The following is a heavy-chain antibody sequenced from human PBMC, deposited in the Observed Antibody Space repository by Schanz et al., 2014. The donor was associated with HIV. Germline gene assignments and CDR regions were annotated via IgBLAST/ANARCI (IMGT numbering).Heavy chain of an antibody. CDR3: AKGGCSGGSCSRRDLEY. J-gene: IGHJ4*02. CDR1: GFTFSSYA. V-gene: IGHV3-23*01. D-gene: IGHD2-15*01. CDR2: ISASGGST. Sequence: EVQLLESGGGLVQPGGSLRLSCAASGFTFSSYAMSWVRQAPGKGLEWVSAISASGGSTYYADSVKGRFTISRDNSKNTLYLQRNSLRAEDPAVYYCAKGGCSGGSCSRRDLEYWGQGTLVTVSS.